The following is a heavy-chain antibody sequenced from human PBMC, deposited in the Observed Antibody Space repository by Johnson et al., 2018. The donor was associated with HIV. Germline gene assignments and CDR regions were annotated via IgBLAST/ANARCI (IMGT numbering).Heavy chain of an antibody. CDR1: GFTVGSNY. CDR3: ARDQTYSFDI. Sequence: VQLVESGGGLVQPGGSLRLSCAASGFTVGSNYMNWVRQAPGQGLEWVSVIYSGGTTYYADSGKGRFIISRDSSKNTLYLQMDRLRAEDTAQYYCARDQTYSFDIWGQGTMVTVSS. V-gene: IGHV3-66*01. J-gene: IGHJ3*02. D-gene: IGHD3-10*01. CDR2: IYSGGTT.